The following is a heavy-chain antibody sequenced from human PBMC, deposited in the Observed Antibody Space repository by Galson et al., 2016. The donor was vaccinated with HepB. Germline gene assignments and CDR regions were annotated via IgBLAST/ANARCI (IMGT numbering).Heavy chain of an antibody. CDR3: SRSTKGHGDYVDFDY. J-gene: IGHJ4*02. Sequence: SLRLSCAASGFTFSTYWMHWVRQTPGKGLVWVSRINTDGNNIIYADSVKGRFTISRDNAKNTLYLQMNSLRAEDSAVYYCSRSTKGHGDYVDFDYWGQGTLVTVSS. D-gene: IGHD4-17*01. CDR1: GFTFSTYW. CDR2: INTDGNNI. V-gene: IGHV3-74*01.